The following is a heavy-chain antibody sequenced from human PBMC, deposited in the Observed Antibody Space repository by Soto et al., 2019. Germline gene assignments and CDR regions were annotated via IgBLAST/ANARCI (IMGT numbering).Heavy chain of an antibody. J-gene: IGHJ3*02. CDR3: AKAGFYDPDAFDI. V-gene: IGHV4-34*01. D-gene: IGHD3-22*01. CDR1: GGSFSGYY. Sequence: SETLSLTCAVYGGSFSGYYWSWIRQPPGKGLEWIGEINHSGSTNYNPSLKSRVTISVDTSKNQFSLKLSSVTAADTAVYYCAKAGFYDPDAFDIWGPGTRVTVSS. CDR2: INHSGST.